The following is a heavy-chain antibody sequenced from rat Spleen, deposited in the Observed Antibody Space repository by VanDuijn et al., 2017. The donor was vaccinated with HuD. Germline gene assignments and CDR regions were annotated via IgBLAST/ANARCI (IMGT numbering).Heavy chain of an antibody. V-gene: IGHV2-1*01. Sequence: QVQLKESGPGLVQPSQTLSLTCTVSGFSLNNYGVLWVRQTPGKGLEWMGFIRSGGSTEYNSEFKSRLSISRDTSKNQVFLKMNSLQTDDTAIYFCARSYGGYTQHWFAYWGQGTLVTVSS. CDR2: IRSGGST. J-gene: IGHJ3*01. CDR1: GFSLNNYG. D-gene: IGHD1-11*01. CDR3: ARSYGGYTQHWFAY.